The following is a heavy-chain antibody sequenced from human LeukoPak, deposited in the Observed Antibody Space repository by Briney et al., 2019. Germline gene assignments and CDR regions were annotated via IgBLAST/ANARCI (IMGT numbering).Heavy chain of an antibody. CDR1: GFTFSSYA. V-gene: IGHV3-30*14. CDR2: ISYDGSDK. CDR3: ARQSGSYPRDYYYYYYYMDV. Sequence: PGGSLRLSCAASGFTFSSYAMYWVRQAPGKGLEWVAVISYDGSDKFYADSVKGRFTISRDSSKNTVYLQMNSLRAEDTAVYYCARQSGSYPRDYYYYYYYMDVWGKGTTVTVSS. D-gene: IGHD1-26*01. J-gene: IGHJ6*03.